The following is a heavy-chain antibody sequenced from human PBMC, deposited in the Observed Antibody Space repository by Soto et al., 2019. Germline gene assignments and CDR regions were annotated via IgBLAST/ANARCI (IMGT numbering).Heavy chain of an antibody. V-gene: IGHV1-46*01. J-gene: IGHJ4*01. CDR2: INPSGGSA. CDR1: GYTFPTYY. CDR3: ARRAFSSGYPFDY. Sequence: ASVKVSCKASGYTFPTYYMDWVRQAPGQGLEWMGNINPSGGSASYAQKFQGRVTMTRDTSTSIVCMKLSGLRSEYTAVYYCARRAFSSGYPFDYWG. D-gene: IGHD3-3*01.